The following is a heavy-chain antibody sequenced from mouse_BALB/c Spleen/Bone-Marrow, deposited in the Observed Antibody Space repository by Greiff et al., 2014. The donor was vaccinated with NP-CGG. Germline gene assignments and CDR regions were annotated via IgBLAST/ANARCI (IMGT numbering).Heavy chain of an antibody. D-gene: IGHD1-1*01. Sequence: EVQLQQSGPELVKPGASVKMSCKASGYTFTSYVIHWVKQKPGQGLEWIGYINPYNDGTKYNEKFKGKATLTSDKSSSTAYMELSSLPSEVSAVYYCARWGSYGTSLYWYFDVWGAGTTVTVSS. CDR2: INPYNDGT. CDR3: ARWGSYGTSLYWYFDV. V-gene: IGHV1-14*01. J-gene: IGHJ1*01. CDR1: GYTFTSYV.